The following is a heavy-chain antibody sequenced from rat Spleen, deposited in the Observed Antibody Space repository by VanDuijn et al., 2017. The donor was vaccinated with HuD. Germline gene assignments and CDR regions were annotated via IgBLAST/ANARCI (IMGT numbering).Heavy chain of an antibody. CDR1: GFTFSNYG. Sequence: EVQLVESGGDLVQPGRSLKLSCAASGFTFSNYGMTWVRQAPTKGLDWVASITNASGRTYYPDSVKGRFTISRDNAKSTLNLQMDSLRSEDTATYYCARLGGLRNWFAYWGQGVMVTVSS. J-gene: IGHJ2*01. V-gene: IGHV5S13*01. CDR3: ARLGGLRNWFAY. CDR2: ITNASGRT. D-gene: IGHD4-3*01.